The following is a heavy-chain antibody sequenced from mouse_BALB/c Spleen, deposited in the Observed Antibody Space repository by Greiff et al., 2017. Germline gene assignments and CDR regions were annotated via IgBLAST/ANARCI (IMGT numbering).Heavy chain of an antibody. V-gene: IGHV1-4*01. CDR1: GYTFTSYW. Sequence: QVQLQQSGAELVRPGASVKMSCKASGYTFTSYWMHWVKQRPGQGLEWIGYINPSTGYTEYNQKFKDKATLTADKSYSTAYMQLSSLTSEDSAVYYCAPNGGAYWGQGTLVTVSA. J-gene: IGHJ3*01. CDR3: APNGGAY. CDR2: INPSTGYT.